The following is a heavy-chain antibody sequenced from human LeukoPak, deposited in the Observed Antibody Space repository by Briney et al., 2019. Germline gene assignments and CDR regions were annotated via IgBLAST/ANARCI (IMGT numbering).Heavy chain of an antibody. V-gene: IGHV3-23*01. D-gene: IGHD6-6*01. J-gene: IGHJ3*02. CDR2: ISASGRST. Sequence: GGSLRLSCAASGFTFSNYAMTWVRQAPGKGLEWVSTISASGRSTYYADSVKGRFTISRDNSKNTLYLQMNSLRAEDTAVFYCAKGESIAIDAFDIWGQGTMVTVSS. CDR1: GFTFSNYA. CDR3: AKGESIAIDAFDI.